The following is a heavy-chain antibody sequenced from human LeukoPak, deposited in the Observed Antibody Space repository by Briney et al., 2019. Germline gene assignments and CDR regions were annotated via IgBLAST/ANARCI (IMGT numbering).Heavy chain of an antibody. V-gene: IGHV3-48*04. D-gene: IGHD6-19*01. CDR2: ISSSGNTI. J-gene: IGHJ4*02. Sequence: GGSLRLSCAASGFTFSSYSMNWVRQAPGKGLEWVSYISSSGNTIYYADSVRGRFTISRDNAKNSLYLQMNSLRAEDTADYYCARRSSGWWVFDYWGQGTLVTVSS. CDR3: ARRSSGWWVFDY. CDR1: GFTFSSYS.